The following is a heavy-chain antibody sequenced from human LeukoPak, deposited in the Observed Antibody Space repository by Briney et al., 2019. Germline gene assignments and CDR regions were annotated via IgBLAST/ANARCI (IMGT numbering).Heavy chain of an antibody. CDR2: VYYSGST. J-gene: IGHJ6*04. V-gene: IGHV4-59*01. CDR1: GGSISSYY. D-gene: IGHD6-19*01. Sequence: SETLSLTCTVSGGSISSYYWSWIRQRPGQGLEWVGNVYYSGSTNYNPSLNSRITISVDTSTNQFSLKLSSVTAADTAVYYCAGGKIAEAGTVDYCIDVWGKGTTVTVSS. CDR3: AGGKIAEAGTVDYCIDV.